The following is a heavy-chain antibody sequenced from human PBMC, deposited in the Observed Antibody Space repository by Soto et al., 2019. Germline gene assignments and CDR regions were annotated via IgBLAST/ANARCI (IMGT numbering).Heavy chain of an antibody. CDR2: ISYSGNT. V-gene: IGHV4-59*01. Sequence: SETLSVACTVSAGSISSDYWSWIRQPPGKGLEWIGYISYSGNTNYNPSLKSLVTISVDTSKKQFSLKLRSVTAADTAVYYCARVLSGSSLFDYWGQGMLVTVSS. CDR1: AGSISSDY. CDR3: ARVLSGSSLFDY. J-gene: IGHJ4*02. D-gene: IGHD1-26*01.